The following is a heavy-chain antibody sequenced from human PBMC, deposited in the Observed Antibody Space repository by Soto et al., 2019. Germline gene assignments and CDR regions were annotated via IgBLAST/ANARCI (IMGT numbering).Heavy chain of an antibody. CDR2: ISGSDGKT. V-gene: IGHV3-23*01. CDR3: ARWSYLDY. Sequence: PGGSLRLSCAASGFTFSSYALTWVRQAPRKGLEWVSTISGSDGKTFYADAVKGRFSISRDISQSTLYLQMNSLRADDTAIYYCARWSYLDYWGQGTRVTVSS. CDR1: GFTFSSYA. D-gene: IGHD3-3*01. J-gene: IGHJ4*02.